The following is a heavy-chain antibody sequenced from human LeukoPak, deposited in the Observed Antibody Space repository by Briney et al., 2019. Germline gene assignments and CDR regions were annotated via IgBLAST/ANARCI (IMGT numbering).Heavy chain of an antibody. CDR1: GYTFSSYG. D-gene: IGHD3-22*01. V-gene: IGHV1-18*01. CDR2: ISAYNGNT. J-gene: IGHJ4*02. Sequence: ASVKVSCKASGYTFSSYGISWVRQAPGQGLEWMGWISAYNGNTNYAQKVQGRVTMTTDTSTSTAYMELRSLRSDGTAVYYCARGYYYDSSGFHSGGEFDYWGQGTLVTVSS. CDR3: ARGYYYDSSGFHSGGEFDY.